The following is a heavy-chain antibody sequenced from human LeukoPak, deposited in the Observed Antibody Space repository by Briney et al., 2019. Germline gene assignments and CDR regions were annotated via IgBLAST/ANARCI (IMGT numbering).Heavy chain of an antibody. CDR2: ISYDGSNK. V-gene: IGHV3-30*03. CDR3: ARARGGQQLVVDY. CDR1: GFTVSSNY. D-gene: IGHD6-13*01. J-gene: IGHJ4*02. Sequence: GGSLRLSCAASGFTVSSNYMSWVRQAPGKGLEWVAVISYDGSNKYYADSVKGRFTISRDNSKNTLYLQMNCLRAEDTAVYYCARARGGQQLVVDYWGQGTLVTVSS.